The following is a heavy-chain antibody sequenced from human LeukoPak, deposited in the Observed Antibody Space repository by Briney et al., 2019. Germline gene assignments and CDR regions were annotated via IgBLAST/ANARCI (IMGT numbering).Heavy chain of an antibody. Sequence: RTGGSLRLSCAASGFTFDDYGMSWVRQAPGKGLEWVSGINWNGGSTGYADSVKGRFTISRDNAKNSLYLQMNSLRAEDTAVYYCARVHYSSSWYGWGLYYYMDVWGKGTTVTVSS. CDR1: GFTFDDYG. CDR2: INWNGGST. V-gene: IGHV3-20*04. CDR3: ARVHYSSSWYGWGLYYYMDV. J-gene: IGHJ6*03. D-gene: IGHD6-13*01.